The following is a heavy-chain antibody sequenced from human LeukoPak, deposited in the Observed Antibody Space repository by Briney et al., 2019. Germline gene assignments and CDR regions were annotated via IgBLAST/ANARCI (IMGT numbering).Heavy chain of an antibody. CDR2: ISSNGGST. V-gene: IGHV3-64*01. CDR3: ARGYCSSTSCYTDYFVY. CDR1: GFTFSSYA. D-gene: IGHD2-2*02. J-gene: IGHJ4*02. Sequence: GGSLRLSCAASGFTFSSYAMHWVRQAPGKGLEYVSAISSNGGSTYYANSVKGRFTISRDNSKNTLYLQMGSLRAEDMAVYYCARGYCSSTSCYTDYFVYWGQGTLVTVSS.